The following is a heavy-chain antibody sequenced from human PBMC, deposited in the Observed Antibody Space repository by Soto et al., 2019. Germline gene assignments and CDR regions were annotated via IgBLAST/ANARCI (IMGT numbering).Heavy chain of an antibody. Sequence: EVQLAESGGGLVQPGGSLRLSCAAAGFSFDEFAMHWVRQVPRKGLEWVAGIKWSAAIIGYVGSVKGRFTISRDNAKSSLYLQMNSLRPEDTDLDYRAKGKGLHTPIEYYYSGMDVWGLGTTVTVSS. CDR1: GFSFDEFA. V-gene: IGHV3-9*01. J-gene: IGHJ6*02. D-gene: IGHD3-10*01. CDR3: AKGKGLHTPIEYYYSGMDV. CDR2: IKWSAAII.